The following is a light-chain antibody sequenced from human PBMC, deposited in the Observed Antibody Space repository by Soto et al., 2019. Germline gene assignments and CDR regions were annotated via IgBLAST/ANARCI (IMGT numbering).Light chain of an antibody. CDR3: NSYTSGSAIYV. Sequence: QSALTQPASMSGSPGQSITISCTGTSSDIGGYNHVSWYQQHPGHAPKLVISAVGDRPAGVSDRFSGSKSGNTASLTISGLQAEDEADYYGNSYTSGSAIYVFGTGTKLTVL. CDR1: SSDIGGYNH. V-gene: IGLV2-14*03. J-gene: IGLJ1*01. CDR2: AVG.